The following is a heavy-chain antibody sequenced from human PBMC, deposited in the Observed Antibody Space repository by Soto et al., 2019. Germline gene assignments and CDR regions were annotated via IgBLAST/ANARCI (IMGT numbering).Heavy chain of an antibody. CDR1: GFTFSSYG. V-gene: IGHV3-33*01. Sequence: HPGGSLRLSCAASGFTFSSYGMHWVRQAPGKGLEWVAVIWYDGSNKYYADSVKGRFTISRDNSKNTLYLQMNSLRAEDTAVYYCAREIAAHPFGMDVWGQGTTVTVSS. CDR3: AREIAAHPFGMDV. D-gene: IGHD6-6*01. J-gene: IGHJ6*02. CDR2: IWYDGSNK.